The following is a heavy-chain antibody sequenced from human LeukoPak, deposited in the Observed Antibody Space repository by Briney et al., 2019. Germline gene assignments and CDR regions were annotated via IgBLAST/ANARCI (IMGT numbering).Heavy chain of an antibody. CDR2: ISYDGSNK. V-gene: IGHV3-30-3*01. CDR1: GFTFSSYA. Sequence: GGSLRLSCAASGFTFSSYAMHWVRQAPGKGLEWVAVISYDGSNKYYADSVKGRFTISRDNSKNTLYLQMNSLRAEDTAVYYRAREGLSLDYWGQGTLVTVSS. J-gene: IGHJ4*01. CDR3: AREGLSLDY.